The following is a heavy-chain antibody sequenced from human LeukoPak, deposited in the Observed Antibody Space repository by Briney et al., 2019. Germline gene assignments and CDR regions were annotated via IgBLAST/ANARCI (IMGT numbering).Heavy chain of an antibody. CDR3: ARAFYGDLIDY. D-gene: IGHD4-17*01. J-gene: IGHJ4*02. CDR2: ISAYNGNT. V-gene: IGHV1-18*01. Sequence: GASVKVSCKASGGTFSSYAINWVRQAPGQGLEWMGWISAYNGNTNYAQKLQGRVTMTTDTSTSTAYMELRSLRSDDTAVYYCARAFYGDLIDYWGQGTLVTVSS. CDR1: GGTFSSYA.